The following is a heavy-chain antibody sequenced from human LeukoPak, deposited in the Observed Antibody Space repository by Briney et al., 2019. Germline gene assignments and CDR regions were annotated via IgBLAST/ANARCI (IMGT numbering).Heavy chain of an antibody. V-gene: IGHV5-51*01. CDR3: ARQISAAGDWVFDY. J-gene: IGHJ4*02. CDR2: IYPGDSDT. CDR1: GYKFADYW. Sequence: GESLKISCKGSGYKFADYWIGWVRQMPGKGLEWMGIIYPGDSDTRYSPSFQGQVTISADKSVSIAHLQWSSLKASDTAMYYCARQISAAGDWVFDYWGQGTLVTVSS. D-gene: IGHD2-21*01.